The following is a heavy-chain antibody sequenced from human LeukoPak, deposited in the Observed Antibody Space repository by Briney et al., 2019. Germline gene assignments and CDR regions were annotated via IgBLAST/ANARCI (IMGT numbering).Heavy chain of an antibody. Sequence: GGSLRLSCAASGFTFSDYYMNWIRQAPGKGLEWVSYISSSSYTIYYADSVKGRFTISRDNAKNTLYLQMNSLRAEDTAVYYCAKDSRAAAGLPFDYWGQGTLVTVSS. CDR2: ISSSSYTI. D-gene: IGHD6-13*01. CDR3: AKDSRAAAGLPFDY. V-gene: IGHV3-11*01. J-gene: IGHJ4*02. CDR1: GFTFSDYY.